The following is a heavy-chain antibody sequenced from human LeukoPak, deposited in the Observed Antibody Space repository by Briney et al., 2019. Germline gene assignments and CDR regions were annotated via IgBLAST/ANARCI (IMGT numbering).Heavy chain of an antibody. D-gene: IGHD7-27*01. CDR1: GFTFSSYS. J-gene: IGHJ4*02. CDR3: VKALGYFDY. Sequence: GGSLRLSCAASGFTFSSYSMSWVRQAPGKGLEWVSSISSSSSYIYYADSVKGRFTISRDNSKNTLYLQMSSLRAEDTAVYYCVKALGYFDYWGQGTLVTVSS. V-gene: IGHV3-21*01. CDR2: ISSSSSYI.